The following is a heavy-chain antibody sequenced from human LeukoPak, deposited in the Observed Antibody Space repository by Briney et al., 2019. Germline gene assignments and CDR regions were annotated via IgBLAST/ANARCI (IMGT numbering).Heavy chain of an antibody. J-gene: IGHJ4*02. CDR2: ISSSGSTI. D-gene: IGHD2-2*01. V-gene: IGHV3-48*03. CDR1: GFTFSSYE. CDR3: AKEGGYCSSTSCYRRYYFDY. Sequence: GGSLRLSCAASGFTFSSYEMNWVRQAPGKGLEWVSYISSSGSTIYYADSVKGRFTISRDNAKNSLYLQMNSLRAEDTAIYYCAKEGGYCSSTSCYRRYYFDYWGQGTLVTVSS.